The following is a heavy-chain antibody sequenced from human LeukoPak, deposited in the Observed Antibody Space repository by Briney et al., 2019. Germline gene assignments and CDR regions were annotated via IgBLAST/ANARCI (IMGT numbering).Heavy chain of an antibody. CDR3: PKDPTIRGVVHEEGFNY. Sequence: GGSLRLSCAASGFSFSSYGMHWVRLAPGRGLEWVAFIRYDGSETYYADSVKGRFTISRDNSKNTLYLQMNRLRFEDSALYYCPKDPTIRGVVHEEGFNYWGQGTLVTVSS. D-gene: IGHD3-10*01. J-gene: IGHJ4*02. CDR2: IRYDGSET. CDR1: GFSFSSYG. V-gene: IGHV3-30*02.